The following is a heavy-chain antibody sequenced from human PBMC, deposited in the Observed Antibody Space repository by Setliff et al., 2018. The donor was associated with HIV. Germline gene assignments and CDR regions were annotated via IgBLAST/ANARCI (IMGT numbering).Heavy chain of an antibody. Sequence: ASVKVSCKASGYTFTNYGISWVRQAPGQGLEWMGWIGPYNGRTEYAQEFQGRVSLTIDTSASTAYMELSSLTSDDTAVYYCARPTYYTDNSGHPRYYFETWGQGTRVTVSS. D-gene: IGHD3-22*01. V-gene: IGHV1-18*01. CDR1: GYTFTNYG. J-gene: IGHJ5*02. CDR2: IGPYNGRT. CDR3: ARPTYYTDNSGHPRYYFET.